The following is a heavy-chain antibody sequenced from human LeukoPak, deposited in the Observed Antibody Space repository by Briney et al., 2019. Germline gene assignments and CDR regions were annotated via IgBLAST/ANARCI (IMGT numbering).Heavy chain of an antibody. D-gene: IGHD2-15*01. CDR1: GGSISSGSYY. V-gene: IGHV4-61*02. J-gene: IGHJ4*02. Sequence: SQTLSLTCTVSGGSISSGSYYWSWIRQPAGKGLEWIGRIYTSGSTNYNPSLKSRVTISVDTSKNQFSLKLSSVTAADTAVYYCARALILHDFDYWGQGTLVTVSS. CDR3: ARALILHDFDY. CDR2: IYTSGST.